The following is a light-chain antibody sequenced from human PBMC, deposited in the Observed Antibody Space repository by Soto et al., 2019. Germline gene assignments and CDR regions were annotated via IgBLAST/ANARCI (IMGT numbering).Light chain of an antibody. CDR3: ISYTTSSFWV. J-gene: IGLJ3*02. Sequence: SALTQPASVSGSPGQSVTISCTGTSSDIGTYNYVSWYQQHPGKAPKLMIYEVSDRPSGVSNRFSGSKSGNTASLTISGLQAEDEADYYCISYTTSSFWVFGGGTKLTVL. CDR1: SSDIGTYNY. CDR2: EVS. V-gene: IGLV2-14*01.